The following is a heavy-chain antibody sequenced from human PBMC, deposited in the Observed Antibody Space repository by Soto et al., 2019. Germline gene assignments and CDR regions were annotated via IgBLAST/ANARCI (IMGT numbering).Heavy chain of an antibody. CDR3: ARDSCSGGSCYSDY. J-gene: IGHJ4*02. CDR1: GGSVSSNNYY. CDR2: ISYSGST. Sequence: PSETLSLTCTVSGGSVSSNNYYWSWMRQPPAKGLEWIGYISYSGSTNYNPSLKSRVTISVDTSKNQISLKLTSVTAADTAVYYCARDSCSGGSCYSDYWGQGTLVTAPQ. D-gene: IGHD2-15*01. V-gene: IGHV4-61*01.